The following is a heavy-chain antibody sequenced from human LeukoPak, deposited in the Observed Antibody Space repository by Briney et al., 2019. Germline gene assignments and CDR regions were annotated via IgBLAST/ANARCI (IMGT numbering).Heavy chain of an antibody. V-gene: IGHV4-34*01. D-gene: IGHD2-2*01. J-gene: IGHJ5*02. CDR3: ARGFIVVVPAATLSYRPGRGSNWFDP. Sequence: SETLSLTCAVYGGSFSGYYWSWIRQPPGKGLEWIGEINHSGSTNYNPSLKSRVTISVDTSKNQFSVKLSSVTAADTAVYYCARGFIVVVPAATLSYRPGRGSNWFDPWGQGTLVTVSS. CDR2: INHSGST. CDR1: GGSFSGYY.